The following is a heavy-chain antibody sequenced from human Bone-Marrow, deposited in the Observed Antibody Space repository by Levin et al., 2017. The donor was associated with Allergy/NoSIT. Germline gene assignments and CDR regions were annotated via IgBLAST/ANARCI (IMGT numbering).Heavy chain of an antibody. CDR3: ARDPMISGYY. Sequence: GGSLRLSCVGSGFTFSNYWMHWLRQPPGKGPVWVSRIRGDGYDTSYADSVNGRFTISRDNAKNTLYLQMNSLRAADTAVYYCARDPMISGYYWGQGTPVTVSS. J-gene: IGHJ4*02. D-gene: IGHD3-22*01. CDR2: IRGDGYDT. V-gene: IGHV3-74*01. CDR1: GFTFSNYW.